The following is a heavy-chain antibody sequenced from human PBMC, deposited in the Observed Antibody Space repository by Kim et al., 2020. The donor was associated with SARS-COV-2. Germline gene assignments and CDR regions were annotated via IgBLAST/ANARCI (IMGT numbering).Heavy chain of an antibody. CDR1: GFTFSSYG. CDR3: ARDYIVVVPAALYYGMDV. J-gene: IGHJ6*02. D-gene: IGHD2-2*01. CDR2: IWYDGSNK. V-gene: IGHV3-33*01. Sequence: GGSLRLSCAASGFTFSSYGMHWVRQAPGKGLEWVAVIWYDGSNKYYADSVKGRFTISRDNSKNTLYLQMNSLRAEDTAVYYCARDYIVVVPAALYYGMDVWGQGTTVTVSS.